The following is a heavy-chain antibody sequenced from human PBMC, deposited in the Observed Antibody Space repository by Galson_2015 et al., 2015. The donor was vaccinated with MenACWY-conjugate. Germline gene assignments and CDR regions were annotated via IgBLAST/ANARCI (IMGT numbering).Heavy chain of an antibody. J-gene: IGHJ5*02. Sequence: SLRLSCAVSGFTFSSYAISWVRQAPGKGLEWVSGISAGGSSTSYVDSVKGRFTISRDNSKNTEYLQMNSLRVEDTAVYYCARKMESASSGRTGDWFDPWGQGTLVTVSS. D-gene: IGHD3-22*01. CDR1: GFTFSSYA. CDR3: ARKMESASSGRTGDWFDP. CDR2: ISAGGSST. V-gene: IGHV3-23*01.